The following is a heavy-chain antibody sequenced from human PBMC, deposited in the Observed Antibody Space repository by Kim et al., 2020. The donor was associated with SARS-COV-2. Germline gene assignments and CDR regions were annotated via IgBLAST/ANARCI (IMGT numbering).Heavy chain of an antibody. V-gene: IGHV4-31*03. CDR1: GGSISSGGYY. CDR3: ARGGLWFGELLAETYWYFDL. J-gene: IGHJ2*01. D-gene: IGHD3-10*01. CDR2: IYYSGST. Sequence: SETLSLTCTVSGGSISSGGYYWSWIRQHPGKGLEWIGYIYYSGSTYYNPSLKSRVTISVDTSKNQFSLKLSSVTAADTAVYYCARGGLWFGELLAETYWYFDLWGRGTLVTVSS.